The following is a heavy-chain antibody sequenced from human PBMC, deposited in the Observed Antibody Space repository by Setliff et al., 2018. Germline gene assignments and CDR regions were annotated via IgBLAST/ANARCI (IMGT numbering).Heavy chain of an antibody. J-gene: IGHJ3*02. D-gene: IGHD6-13*01. Sequence: ASVKVSCKASGYTFTSYYMHWVRQAPGQGLEWMGIINPSGGSTSYAQKFQGRATMTRDTSTSTVYMELSSLRSEDTAVYYCAREAAGRTGSWAVNAFDIWGQGTMVTVSS. CDR1: GYTFTSYY. CDR2: INPSGGST. CDR3: AREAAGRTGSWAVNAFDI. V-gene: IGHV1-46*01.